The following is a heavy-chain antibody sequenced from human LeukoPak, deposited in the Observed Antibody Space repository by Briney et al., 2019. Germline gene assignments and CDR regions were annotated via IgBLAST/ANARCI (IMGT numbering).Heavy chain of an antibody. CDR3: AREPVVVVAAHFDY. D-gene: IGHD2-15*01. CDR1: GYTFTSYD. V-gene: IGHV1-8*03. J-gene: IGHJ4*02. Sequence: ASVKVSCKASGYTFTSYDINWVRQATGQGLEWMGWMNPNSGNTGYAQKFQGRVTITRNTSISTAYMELSSLRSEDTAVYYCAREPVVVVAAHFDYWGQGTLVTVSS. CDR2: MNPNSGNT.